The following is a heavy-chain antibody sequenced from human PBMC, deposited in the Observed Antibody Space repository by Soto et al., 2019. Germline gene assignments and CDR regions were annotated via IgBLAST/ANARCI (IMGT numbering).Heavy chain of an antibody. Sequence: QVQLVQSGAEVKKPGSSVKVSCKASGGTFSSYAISWVRQAPGQGLEWMGGIIPIFGTANYAQKFQGRVTNTAEDSTSTDYMELNSLRSEDPPVYDCWVHVEYYYGMDVWGQGTTVTVSS. J-gene: IGHJ6*02. V-gene: IGHV1-69*01. CDR2: IIPIFGTA. CDR1: GGTFSSYA. CDR3: WVHVEYYYGMDV.